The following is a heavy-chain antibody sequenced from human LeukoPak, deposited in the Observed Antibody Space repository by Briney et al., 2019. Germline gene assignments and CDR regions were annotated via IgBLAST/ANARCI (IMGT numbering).Heavy chain of an antibody. CDR3: ARVFWCDSSFDY. Sequence: PGGSLRLSCAASGFTFSSYWMHWVRQAPGKGLVRVSCINSDGSSTSYADSVKGRFTISRDNAKNTLYLQMNSLRAEDTAVYYCARVFWCDSSFDYWGQGTLVTVSS. CDR2: INSDGSST. D-gene: IGHD3-22*01. V-gene: IGHV3-74*01. J-gene: IGHJ4*02. CDR1: GFTFSSYW.